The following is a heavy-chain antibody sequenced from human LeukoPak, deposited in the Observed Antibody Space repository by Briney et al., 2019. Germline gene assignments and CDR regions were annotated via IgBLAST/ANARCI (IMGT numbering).Heavy chain of an antibody. CDR2: IYHSGST. D-gene: IGHD5-12*01. Sequence: SQTLSLTCAVSGGSISSGGYSWSWIRQPPGKGLEWIGYIYHSGSTYYNPSLKSRVTISVDRSKNQFSLKLSSVTAADTAVYYCDTLGSVDYWGQGTLVTVSS. CDR3: DTLGSVDY. V-gene: IGHV4-30-2*01. CDR1: GGSISSGGYS. J-gene: IGHJ4*02.